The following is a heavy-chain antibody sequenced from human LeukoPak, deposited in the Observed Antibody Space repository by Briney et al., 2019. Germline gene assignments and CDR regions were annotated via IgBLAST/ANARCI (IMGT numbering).Heavy chain of an antibody. J-gene: IGHJ6*03. V-gene: IGHV3-7*01. Sequence: GWSLRLSCAATGFTFSSYWMSWVRQAPGKGLEWVANIKQDGSEKYYVDSVKGRFTISRDNAKNSLYLQMNSLRAEDTAVYYCARYRSAIRYYYYYMDVWGKGTTVTVSS. CDR1: GFTFSSYW. CDR3: ARYRSAIRYYYYYMDV. CDR2: IKQDGSEK. D-gene: IGHD2-21*02.